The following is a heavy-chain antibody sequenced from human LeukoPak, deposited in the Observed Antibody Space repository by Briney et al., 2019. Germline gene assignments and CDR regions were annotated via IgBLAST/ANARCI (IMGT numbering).Heavy chain of an antibody. D-gene: IGHD3-22*01. V-gene: IGHV3-30*04. Sequence: PGGSLRLSCAASGFTFSSYAMHWVRQAPGKGLEWVAVISYDGSNKYYADSVKGRLTISRDNSKNTLYLQMNSLRAEDTAVYYCARVKDSSGYYGTFDYWGQGTLVTVSS. CDR2: ISYDGSNK. CDR3: ARVKDSSGYYGTFDY. J-gene: IGHJ4*02. CDR1: GFTFSSYA.